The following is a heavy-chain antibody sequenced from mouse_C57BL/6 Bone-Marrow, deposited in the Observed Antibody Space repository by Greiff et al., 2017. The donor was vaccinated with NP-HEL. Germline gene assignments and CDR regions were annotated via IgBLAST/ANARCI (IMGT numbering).Heavy chain of an antibody. CDR2: INPSSGYT. D-gene: IGHD4-1*02. CDR1: GYTFTSYW. Sequence: VQLVESGAELAKPGASVKLSCKASGYTFTSYWMHWVNQRPGQGLEWTGYINPSSGYTKYNQKFKDKATLTADKSSSTAYMQLSSLTYEDYAVYYCARYRASTGTRAMDYWGQGTSVTVSS. V-gene: IGHV1-7*01. CDR3: ARYRASTGTRAMDY. J-gene: IGHJ4*01.